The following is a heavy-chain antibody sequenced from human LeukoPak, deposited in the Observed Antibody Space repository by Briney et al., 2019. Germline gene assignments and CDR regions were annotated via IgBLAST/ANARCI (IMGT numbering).Heavy chain of an antibody. CDR2: ISSSSSYI. J-gene: IGHJ4*02. Sequence: NPGGSLRLSCAASGFTFSSYSMNWVRQAPGKGLEWVSSISSSSSYIYYADSVKGRFTISRDNAKNSLYLQMNSLRAEDTAVYYCARVETLGSYGGNSRSAFDYWGQGTLVTVSS. CDR3: ARVETLGSYGGNSRSAFDY. D-gene: IGHD4-23*01. CDR1: GFTFSSYS. V-gene: IGHV3-21*01.